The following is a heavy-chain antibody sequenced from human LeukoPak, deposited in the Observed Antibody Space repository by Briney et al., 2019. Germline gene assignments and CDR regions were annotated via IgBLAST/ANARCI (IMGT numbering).Heavy chain of an antibody. D-gene: IGHD3-22*01. CDR3: AKVPNYYDTTTYYG. J-gene: IGHJ4*02. CDR2: ISDSKRGGTT. CDR1: GFIFSDYA. V-gene: IGHV3-23*01. Sequence: GGSLRLSCAASGFIFSDYAMSWVRQAPGKWLEWVSAISDSKRGGTTYYADSVKGRFTISRDTSKNTLYLQMSSLRVEDTAVYYCAKVPNYYDTTTYYGWGQGTLVAVSS.